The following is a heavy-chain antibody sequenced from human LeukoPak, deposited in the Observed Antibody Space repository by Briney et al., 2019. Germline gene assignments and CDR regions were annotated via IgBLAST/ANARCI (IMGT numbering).Heavy chain of an antibody. J-gene: IGHJ6*03. CDR2: MNPNSGNT. D-gene: IGHD3-10*01. V-gene: IGHV1-8*02. Sequence: ASAKVSFKASGGTFSIYAISWVRQAPGQGLEWMGWMNPNSGNTGYAQRFQGRVTMTRNTSISTAYVELSSLRSEDTAVYYCAREDSGSYYNFYYFYMDVWGKGTTVTISS. CDR3: AREDSGSYYNFYYFYMDV. CDR1: GGTFSIYA.